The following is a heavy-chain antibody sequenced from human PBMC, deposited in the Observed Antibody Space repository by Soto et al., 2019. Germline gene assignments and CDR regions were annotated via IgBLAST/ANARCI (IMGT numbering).Heavy chain of an antibody. CDR3: ARGGDIYGDDY. Sequence: QVQLVQSGGEVKKPGASVKVSCKASGYTFTSFGITWVRQAPGHGLEWMGWISAYNGDTKYAQKVQGRVTMTTDTATNTAHMELRSLRPDDTAVYYCARGGDIYGDDYWGQGTLVTVSS. CDR1: GYTFTSFG. V-gene: IGHV1-18*01. D-gene: IGHD3-3*02. J-gene: IGHJ4*02. CDR2: ISAYNGDT.